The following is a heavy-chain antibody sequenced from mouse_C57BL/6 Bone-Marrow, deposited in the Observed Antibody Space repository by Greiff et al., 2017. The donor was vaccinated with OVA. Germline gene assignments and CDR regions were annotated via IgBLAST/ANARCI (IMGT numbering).Heavy chain of an antibody. D-gene: IGHD1-1*01. J-gene: IGHJ1*03. CDR3: ATSSYEYFDV. CDR1: GYTFTNYW. V-gene: IGHV1-63*01. Sequence: QVQLQQSGAELVRPGTSVKMSCKASGYTFTNYWIGWAKQRPGHGLEWIGDIYPGGGYTNYNEKFKGKATLTADKSSSTAYMQFSSLTSEDSAIYYCATSSYEYFDVWGTGTTVTVSS. CDR2: IYPGGGYT.